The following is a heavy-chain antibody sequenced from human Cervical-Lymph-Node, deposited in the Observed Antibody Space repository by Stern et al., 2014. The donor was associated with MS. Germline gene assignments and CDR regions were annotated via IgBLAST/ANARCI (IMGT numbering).Heavy chain of an antibody. J-gene: IGHJ6*02. CDR3: ARDRTGYYYGMDV. CDR2: ISSSSSYI. D-gene: IGHD4-17*01. V-gene: IGHV3-21*01. CDR1: SYS. Sequence: SYSMNWVRQAPGKGLEWVSSISSSSSYIYYADSVKGRFTISRDNAKNSLYLQMNSLRAEDTAVYYCARDRTGYYYGMDVWGQGTTVTVSS.